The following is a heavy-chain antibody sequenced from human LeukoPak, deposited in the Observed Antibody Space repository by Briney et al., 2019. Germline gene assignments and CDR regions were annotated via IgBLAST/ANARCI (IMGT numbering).Heavy chain of an antibody. CDR3: AKDAYSGSPDH. CDR1: GFTFSTFG. V-gene: IGHV3-23*01. D-gene: IGHD1-26*01. Sequence: GGSLRLSCAASGFTFSTFGMSWVRQAPGKGLEWVSSLDGTATRTYYADSVKGRFTISRDNPKNTLYLQMNRLRAEDTAVYFCAKDAYSGSPDHWGRGTLVTVSS. J-gene: IGHJ5*02. CDR2: LDGTATRT.